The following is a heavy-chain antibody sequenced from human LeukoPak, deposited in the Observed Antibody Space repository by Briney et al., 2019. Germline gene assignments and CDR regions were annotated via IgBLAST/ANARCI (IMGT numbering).Heavy chain of an antibody. V-gene: IGHV4-39*07. D-gene: IGHD5-24*01. CDR2: IYYSGST. CDR3: AGGPQMATIDY. CDR1: GGSISSSSYY. Sequence: PSETLSLTCTVSGGSISSSSYYWGWIRQPPGKGLEWIGSIYYSGSTYYNPSLKSRVTISVDTSKNQFSLKLSSVTVADTAVYYCAGGPQMATIDYWGQGTLVTVSS. J-gene: IGHJ4*02.